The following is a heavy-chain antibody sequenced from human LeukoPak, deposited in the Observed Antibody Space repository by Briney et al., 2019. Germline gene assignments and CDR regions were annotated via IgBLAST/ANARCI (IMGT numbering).Heavy chain of an antibody. Sequence: ASVKVSCKASGGTFSSYAISWVRQAPGQGLEWMGGIIPIFGTANYAQKFQGRVTITADESTSTAYMELSSLRSEDTAVYYCARDTRDIVVVPVDYYYMDVWGKGTTVTVSS. CDR2: IIPIFGTA. CDR1: GGTFSSYA. V-gene: IGHV1-69*13. J-gene: IGHJ6*03. CDR3: ARDTRDIVVVPVDYYYMDV. D-gene: IGHD2-2*01.